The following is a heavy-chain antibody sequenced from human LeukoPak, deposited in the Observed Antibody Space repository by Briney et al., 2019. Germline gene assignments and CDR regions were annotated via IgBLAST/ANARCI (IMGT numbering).Heavy chain of an antibody. CDR1: GGSISSGGYS. CDR2: IYHSGST. V-gene: IGHV4-30-2*01. D-gene: IGHD2-2*01. CDR3: ARAGGSYAVDY. J-gene: IGHJ4*02. Sequence: SQTLSLTCAVSGGSISSGGYSWSWIRQPPGKGQEWIGYIYHSGSTYYNPSLKSRVTISVDRSKNQFSLKLSSVTAADTAVYYCARAGGSYAVDYWGQGTLVTVSS.